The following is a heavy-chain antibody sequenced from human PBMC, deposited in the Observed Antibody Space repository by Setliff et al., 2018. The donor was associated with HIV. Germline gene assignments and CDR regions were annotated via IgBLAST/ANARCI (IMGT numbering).Heavy chain of an antibody. CDR2: INPNSGGT. V-gene: IGHV1-2*02. CDR3: ARTQAGIPDTNSSIVVTIMDAFDI. J-gene: IGHJ3*02. Sequence: ASVKVSCKASGYTFVGYYIHWLRQAPGQGPQWMGWINPNSGGTKFAQKFKARINMARDTSISTVYMELSGLSLDDTAVFYCARTQAGIPDTNSSIVVTIMDAFDIWGQGTRVTVSS. CDR1: GYTFVGYY. D-gene: IGHD2-21*01.